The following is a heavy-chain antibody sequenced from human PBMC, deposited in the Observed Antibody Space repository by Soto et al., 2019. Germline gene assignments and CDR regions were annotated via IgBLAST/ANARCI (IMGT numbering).Heavy chain of an antibody. Sequence: SQTLSLTCVISGDSVSSNSAAWNWIRPSPSRGLEWLGKTYYRSKWYIEYAPSVESRITVNPDTSKNHFSLQLNSVTPEDTAIYFCARASIAVTGLNVFDIWGQGTMVTVSS. CDR3: ARASIAVTGLNVFDI. J-gene: IGHJ3*02. CDR2: TYYRSKWYI. D-gene: IGHD6-19*01. CDR1: GDSVSSNSAA. V-gene: IGHV6-1*01.